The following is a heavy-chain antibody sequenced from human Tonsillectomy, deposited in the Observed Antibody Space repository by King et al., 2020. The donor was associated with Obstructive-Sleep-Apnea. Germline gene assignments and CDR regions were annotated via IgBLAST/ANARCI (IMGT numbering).Heavy chain of an antibody. CDR1: GFTFSSYA. Sequence: VQLVESGGGLVQPGGSLRLSCAASGFTFSSYAMSCVRQAPGKGLEWVSAISGSGGSTYYADSVKGRFTISRDNSKNTLYLQMNSLRAVDTAVYYCANEVGYSSSLSWFDPWGQGTLVTVSS. D-gene: IGHD6-13*01. V-gene: IGHV3-23*04. J-gene: IGHJ5*02. CDR2: ISGSGGST. CDR3: ANEVGYSSSLSWFDP.